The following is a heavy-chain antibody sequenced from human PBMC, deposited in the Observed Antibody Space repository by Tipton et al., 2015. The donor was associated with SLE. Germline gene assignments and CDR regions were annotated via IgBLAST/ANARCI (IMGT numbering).Heavy chain of an antibody. D-gene: IGHD3-16*01. CDR3: AGGTGAYFDH. CDR2: ISSTGIYI. V-gene: IGHV3-21*01. Sequence: SLRLSCTASGFTFSYYNMNWVRQAPGEGLEWVSSISSTGIYIYNADSLKGRFTIPRDNAKNSLYLQMNSLRVEDTAVYYCAGGTGAYFDHWGQGTLVTVSS. CDR1: GFTFSYYN. J-gene: IGHJ4*02.